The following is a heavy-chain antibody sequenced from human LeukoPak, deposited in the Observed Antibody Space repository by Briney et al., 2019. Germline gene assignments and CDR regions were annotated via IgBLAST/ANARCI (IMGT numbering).Heavy chain of an antibody. CDR2: INHSGST. V-gene: IGHV4-34*01. CDR1: GGSFSGYC. J-gene: IGHJ4*02. D-gene: IGHD1-7*01. Sequence: SETLSLTCAVYGGSFSGYCWSWIRQPPGKGLGWIGEINHSGSTNYNPSLKSRVTISVDTSKNQFSLKLSSVTAADTAVYYCARGYRAIGITGTTAFDYWGQGTLVTVSS. CDR3: ARGYRAIGITGTTAFDY.